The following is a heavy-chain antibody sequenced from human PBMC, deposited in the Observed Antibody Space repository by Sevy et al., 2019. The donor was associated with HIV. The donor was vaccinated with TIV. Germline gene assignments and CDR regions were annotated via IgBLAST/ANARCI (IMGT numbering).Heavy chain of an antibody. CDR1: GFTFSRYG. Sequence: GGSLRLSCAASGFTFSRYGMHWVRQAPGKGLEWMASIRFDGNNKHYVDSVMGRFTISRDDSKNRLYLQMNSLRSEDTSAYYCAEDSVARNLHFDYWGQGALVTVSS. D-gene: IGHD6-19*01. V-gene: IGHV3-30*02. J-gene: IGHJ4*02. CDR3: AEDSVARNLHFDY. CDR2: IRFDGNNK.